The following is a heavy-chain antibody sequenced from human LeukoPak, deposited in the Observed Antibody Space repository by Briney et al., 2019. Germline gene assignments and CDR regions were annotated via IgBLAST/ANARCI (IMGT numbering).Heavy chain of an antibody. D-gene: IGHD3-3*01. V-gene: IGHV4-34*01. CDR3: ARALKDFWSGYSRAYFDY. J-gene: IGHJ4*02. CDR2: INHSGST. CDR1: GGSFSGYY. Sequence: SETLSLTCTVYGGSFSGYYWSWIRQPPGKGLEWIGEINHSGSTNYNPSLKSRVTISVDTSKNQFSLKLSSVTAADTAVYYCARALKDFWSGYSRAYFDYWGQGTLVTVSS.